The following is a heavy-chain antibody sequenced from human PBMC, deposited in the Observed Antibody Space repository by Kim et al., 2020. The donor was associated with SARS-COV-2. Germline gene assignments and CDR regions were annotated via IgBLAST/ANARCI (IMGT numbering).Heavy chain of an antibody. D-gene: IGHD3-10*01. J-gene: IGHJ4*02. CDR3: ARETPVRGEYYFDY. CDR2: VNRDGSTT. V-gene: IGHV3-74*01. Sequence: GGSLRLSCAASGFTFSSYWMHWVRQAPGKGLVWVSRVNRDGSTTNYADSVKVRFTISRDNAKNTLYLQMNSLRAEDTAVYYCARETPVRGEYYFDYWGQGILVTVSS. CDR1: GFTFSSYW.